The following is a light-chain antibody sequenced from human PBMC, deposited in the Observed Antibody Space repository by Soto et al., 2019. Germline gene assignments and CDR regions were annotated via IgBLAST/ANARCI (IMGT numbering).Light chain of an antibody. Sequence: QSVLTQPRSVSGSPGQSVAISCAGTSGDVGGYNFVSWYQHHPGKAPKLIIYDVTQRHSGVPDRFSGSKSGNTASLTISGLQAEDEADYYCCSYAGDYTVVFGGGTKLTVL. CDR2: DVT. V-gene: IGLV2-11*01. CDR1: SGDVGGYNF. J-gene: IGLJ2*01. CDR3: CSYAGDYTVV.